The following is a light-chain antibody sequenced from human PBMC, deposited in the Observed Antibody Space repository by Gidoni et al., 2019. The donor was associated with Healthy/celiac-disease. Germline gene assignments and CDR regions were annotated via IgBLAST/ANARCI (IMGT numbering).Light chain of an antibody. Sequence: DIQMPQSPSSLSASVGDRVTITCRASQCISSSLNWYQQKPGKVANLLIYTASSLQSEVPSRFSVSGSGTDFTLTISSLQPEDVATYYCQQSYSTPRTFXQXTKLEIK. V-gene: IGKV1-39*01. CDR2: TAS. J-gene: IGKJ2*01. CDR1: QCISSS. CDR3: QQSYSTPRT.